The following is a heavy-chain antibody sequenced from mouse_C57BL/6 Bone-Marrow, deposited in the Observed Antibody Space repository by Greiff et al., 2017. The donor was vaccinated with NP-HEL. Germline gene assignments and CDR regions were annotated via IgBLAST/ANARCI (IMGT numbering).Heavy chain of an antibody. CDR3: AREYYGSSFHFDY. CDR2: INPGSGGT. Sequence: QVHVKQSGAELVRPGTSVKVSCKASGYAFTNYLIEWVKQRPGQGLEWIGVINPGSGGTNYNEKFKGKATLTADKSSSTAYMQLSSLTSEDSAVYFCAREYYGSSFHFDYWGQGTTLTVSS. CDR1: GYAFTNYL. J-gene: IGHJ2*01. V-gene: IGHV1-54*01. D-gene: IGHD1-1*01.